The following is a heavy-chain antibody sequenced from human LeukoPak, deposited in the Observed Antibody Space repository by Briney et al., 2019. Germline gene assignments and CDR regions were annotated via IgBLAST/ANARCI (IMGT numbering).Heavy chain of an antibody. CDR1: GYSISSGYY. J-gene: IGHJ4*02. D-gene: IGHD3-3*01. V-gene: IGHV4-38-2*02. Sequence: PSETLSLTCTVSGYSISSGYYWSWIRQPPGKGLEWIGEINHSGSTNYNPSLKSRVTISVDTSKNQFSLKLSSVTAADTAVYYCARGRKISPILEWLSIPPLFDYWGQGTLVTVSS. CDR2: INHSGST. CDR3: ARGRKISPILEWLSIPPLFDY.